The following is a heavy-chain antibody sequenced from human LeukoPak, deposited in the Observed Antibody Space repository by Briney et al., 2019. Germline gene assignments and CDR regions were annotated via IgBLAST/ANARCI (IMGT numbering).Heavy chain of an antibody. J-gene: IGHJ4*02. CDR1: RFTFSSYA. Sequence: GGSLRLSCAASRFTFSSYAMSWVRQAPGKGLEWVSGISGSGGSTYYADSVKGRFTISRDNSKNTLYLQMNSLRAEDTAVYYCAKSPYYDILTGYYTFDYWGQGTLVTVSS. CDR3: AKSPYYDILTGYYTFDY. V-gene: IGHV3-23*01. D-gene: IGHD3-9*01. CDR2: ISGSGGST.